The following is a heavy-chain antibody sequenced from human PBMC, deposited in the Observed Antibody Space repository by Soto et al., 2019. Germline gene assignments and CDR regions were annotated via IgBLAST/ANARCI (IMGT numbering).Heavy chain of an antibody. V-gene: IGHV1-69*13. D-gene: IGHD5-18*01. CDR1: GGTFYTYT. Sequence: SVKVSCKASGGTFYTYTFSWVRQAPGQGLEWMGSITPIYPTTNYAEKFQGRLTVTADGSTNTAYMELNSLTSDDTAVYYCARIPRYSFPTSDDLDSWGQGTLVTVS. J-gene: IGHJ4*02. CDR3: ARIPRYSFPTSDDLDS. CDR2: ITPIYPTT.